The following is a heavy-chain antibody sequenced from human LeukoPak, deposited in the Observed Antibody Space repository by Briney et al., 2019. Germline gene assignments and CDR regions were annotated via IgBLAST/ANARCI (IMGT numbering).Heavy chain of an antibody. J-gene: IGHJ3*02. CDR1: GFTFSSYS. CDR2: ISSSSSTI. V-gene: IGHV3-48*01. CDR3: ARSQLRDAFDI. D-gene: IGHD2-2*01. Sequence: GGSLRLSCAASGFTFSSYSMNWVRQAPGKGLEWVSYISSSSSTIYYADSVKGRFTISRENAKNSLYLQMNSLRAGDTAVYYCARSQLRDAFDIWGQGTMVTVSS.